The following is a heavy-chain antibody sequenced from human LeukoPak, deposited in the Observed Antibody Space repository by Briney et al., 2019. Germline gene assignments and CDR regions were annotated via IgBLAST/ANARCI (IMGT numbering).Heavy chain of an antibody. Sequence: GGSLTLSCAASGFTFSGTWMSRVRQAPGKGLEWVASINPDGSQKLYVDSVKGRLTISRDNTKSSLYLQMNGLGAEDTAMYYCSKLLGTATTYDSWGQGTRVTVSS. CDR1: GFTFSGTW. CDR3: SKLLGTATTYDS. CDR2: INPDGSQK. J-gene: IGHJ4*02. D-gene: IGHD5-24*01. V-gene: IGHV3-7*01.